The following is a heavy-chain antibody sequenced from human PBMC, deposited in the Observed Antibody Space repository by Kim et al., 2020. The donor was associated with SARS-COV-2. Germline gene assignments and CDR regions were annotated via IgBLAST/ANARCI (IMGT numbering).Heavy chain of an antibody. V-gene: IGHV1-46*01. Sequence: STSYAQKFQGRVTMTRDTSTSTVYMELSSLRSEDTAVYYCARVEDRAFDYWGQGTLVTVSS. D-gene: IGHD1-1*01. J-gene: IGHJ4*02. CDR2: ST. CDR3: ARVEDRAFDY.